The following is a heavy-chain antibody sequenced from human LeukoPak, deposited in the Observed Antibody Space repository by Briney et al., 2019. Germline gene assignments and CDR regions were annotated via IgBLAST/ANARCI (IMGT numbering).Heavy chain of an antibody. J-gene: IGHJ4*02. CDR2: IYYSGST. D-gene: IGHD2-15*01. CDR1: GGSISSGDYY. CDR3: ARVVVVAATVVFDY. V-gene: IGHV4-30-4*01. Sequence: PSQTLSLTCTVSGGSISSGDYYWSWIRQPPGKGLEWIGYIYYSGSTYYNPSLKSRVTISVDTSKIQYSLKLSSVTAADTAVYYCARVVVVAATVVFDYWGQGTLVTVSS.